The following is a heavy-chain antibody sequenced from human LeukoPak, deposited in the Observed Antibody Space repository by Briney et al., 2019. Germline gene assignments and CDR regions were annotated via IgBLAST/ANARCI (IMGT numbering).Heavy chain of an antibody. V-gene: IGHV4-59*12. CDR3: ARDLWDYGDYAYAFDI. D-gene: IGHD4-17*01. CDR1: GGSISSYY. Sequence: PSETLSLTCTVSGGSISSYYWSWIRQPPGKGLEWIGYIYYSGSTNYNPSLKSRVTISVDTSKNQFSLKLSSVTAADTAVYYCARDLWDYGDYAYAFDIWGQGTMVTVSS. CDR2: IYYSGST. J-gene: IGHJ3*02.